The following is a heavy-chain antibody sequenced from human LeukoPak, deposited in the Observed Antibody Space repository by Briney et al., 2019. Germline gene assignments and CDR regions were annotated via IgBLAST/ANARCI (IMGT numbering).Heavy chain of an antibody. J-gene: IGHJ4*02. V-gene: IGHV3-21*01. D-gene: IGHD6-19*01. CDR2: ISSSSSYI. CDR1: GFTFSSYS. CDR3: ARDQISGWYRLFDY. Sequence: HPGGSLRLSCAASGFTFSSYSMTWVRQAPGKGLEWVSSISSSSSYIYYADSVKGRFTISRDNAKNSLYLQMNSLRAEDTAVYYCARDQISGWYRLFDYWGQGTLVTVSS.